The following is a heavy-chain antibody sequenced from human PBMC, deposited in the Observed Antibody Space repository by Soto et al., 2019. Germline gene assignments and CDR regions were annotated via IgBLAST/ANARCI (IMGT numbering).Heavy chain of an antibody. V-gene: IGHV4-30-4*02. CDR1: GGSISSGDYY. CDR3: ARGSPRGWGSSDFDY. J-gene: IGHJ4*02. CDR2: IYYSGST. Sequence: SETLSLTCTVSGGSISSGDYYWSWIRQPPGKGLEWIGYIYYSGSTYYNPSLKSRVTISVDTSKNQFSLKLSSVTAADTAVYYCARGSPRGWGSSDFDYWGQGTLVTVSS. D-gene: IGHD6-19*01.